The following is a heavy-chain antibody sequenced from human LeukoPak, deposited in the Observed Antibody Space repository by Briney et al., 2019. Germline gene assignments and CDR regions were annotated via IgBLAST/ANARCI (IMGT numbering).Heavy chain of an antibody. CDR2: IYTSGST. J-gene: IGHJ4*02. CDR3: ARGSVEMATTFFDY. V-gene: IGHV4-61*02. D-gene: IGHD5-24*01. CDR1: GGSISSGSYY. Sequence: PSETLSLTCTVSGGSISSGSYYWSWIRQPAGKGLEWIGRIYTSGSTNYNPSLKSRVTISVDTSKNQFSLKLSSVTAADTAVYYCARGSVEMATTFFDYWGQGTLVTVSS.